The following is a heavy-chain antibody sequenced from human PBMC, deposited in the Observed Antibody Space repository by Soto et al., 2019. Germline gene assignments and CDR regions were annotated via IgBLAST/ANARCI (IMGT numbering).Heavy chain of an antibody. CDR2: IKQDGSAK. CDR1: GFTFSNYW. CDR3: AGDRYSSSSDF. V-gene: IGHV3-7*01. Sequence: GGSLRLSCAASGFTFSNYWMSWVRQAPGKGLEWVANIKQDGSAKYYVDSVKGRFTISRDNAKNSLYLQMNSLRAEDTAVYYCAGDRYSSSSDFWGQGTLVTVSS. D-gene: IGHD6-6*01. J-gene: IGHJ4*02.